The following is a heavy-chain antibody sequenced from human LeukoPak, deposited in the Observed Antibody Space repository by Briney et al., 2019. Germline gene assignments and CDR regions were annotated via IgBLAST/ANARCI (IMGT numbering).Heavy chain of an antibody. CDR2: INSDGRSI. D-gene: IGHD3-9*01. Sequence: GGSLRLSCAASGFTFSSYWMHWVRQAPGKGLVWVSRINSDGRSIDYVDSVKGRLTISRDNAKNTLYLHMNSLGVEDTAVYYCARGHLSQDILTDYLTLFDYWGQGTLVTVSS. CDR1: GFTFSSYW. CDR3: ARGHLSQDILTDYLTLFDY. V-gene: IGHV3-74*01. J-gene: IGHJ4*02.